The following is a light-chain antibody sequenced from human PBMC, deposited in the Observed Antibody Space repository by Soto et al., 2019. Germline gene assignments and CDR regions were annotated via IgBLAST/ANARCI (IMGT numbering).Light chain of an antibody. Sequence: ALTQSPGTLSSSPGERATLSCRASQSVSSSYLAWYKQKPGQAPRLLIYGASSRATGIPDRLRGSGSGTDFTLTINRLEPEDCAVDYGQQYGDLPWTFGQGTKVDI. CDR1: QSVSSSY. V-gene: IGKV3-20*01. J-gene: IGKJ1*01. CDR2: GAS. CDR3: QQYGDLPWT.